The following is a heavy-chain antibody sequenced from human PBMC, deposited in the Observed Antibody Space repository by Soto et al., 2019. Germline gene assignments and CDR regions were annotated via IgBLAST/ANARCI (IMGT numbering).Heavy chain of an antibody. CDR1: GFSLSTSGMC. V-gene: IGHV2-70*11. CDR2: IDWDDDK. CDR3: ARIRWAAAGIFDHYGMDV. J-gene: IGHJ6*02. D-gene: IGHD6-13*01. Sequence: SGPTLVNPAQTLTLTCTFSGFSLSTSGMCVSWIRQPPGKALEWLARIDWDDDKYYSTSLKTRLTISKDTSKNQVVLTMTNMDPVDTATYYCARIRWAAAGIFDHYGMDVWGQGTKVTVSS.